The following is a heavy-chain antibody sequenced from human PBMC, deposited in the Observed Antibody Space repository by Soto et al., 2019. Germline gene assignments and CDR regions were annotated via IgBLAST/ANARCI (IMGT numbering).Heavy chain of an antibody. V-gene: IGHV1-69*01. D-gene: IGHD1-26*01. J-gene: IGHJ4*02. Sequence: QVQLVQSGAEVKKPGSSVKVYCKASGGTFSSYAISWVRQAPGQGIEWMGGIIPIFGTATYAQKFQGRVTITADESTSTAYMELSSLRSEDTAVYYCARDGAWDVYHPYYFDYLGQGTLVTVSS. CDR2: IIPIFGTA. CDR1: GGTFSSYA. CDR3: ARDGAWDVYHPYYFDY.